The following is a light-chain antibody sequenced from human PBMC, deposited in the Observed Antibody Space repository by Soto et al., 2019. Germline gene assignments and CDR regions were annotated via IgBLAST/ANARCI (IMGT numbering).Light chain of an antibody. Sequence: DVVMTQSPDSLAVSLGERATIKCKSSQSVLHSPSNNNFLLWYQQKPGRPPKLLIHWASTRQSGVPDRFSGSGSGTDFTLTINNLQPEDVAVYYCQQYHSTPRTFGQGTRVEIK. CDR3: QQYHSTPRT. CDR1: QSVLHSPSNNNF. CDR2: WAS. V-gene: IGKV4-1*01. J-gene: IGKJ1*01.